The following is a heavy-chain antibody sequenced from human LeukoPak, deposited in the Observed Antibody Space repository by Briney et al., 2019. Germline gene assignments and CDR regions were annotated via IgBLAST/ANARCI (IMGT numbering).Heavy chain of an antibody. V-gene: IGHV1-2*02. D-gene: IGHD6-19*01. CDR3: ARIPQWLPDGDWFDP. Sequence: ASVKVSCKASGYTFTGYYMHWVRQAPGQGLEWMGWINPNSGGTNYAQKFQDRVTMTRDTSISTAYMELSRLRSDDTAVYYCARIPQWLPDGDWFDPWGQGTLATVSS. CDR2: INPNSGGT. J-gene: IGHJ5*02. CDR1: GYTFTGYY.